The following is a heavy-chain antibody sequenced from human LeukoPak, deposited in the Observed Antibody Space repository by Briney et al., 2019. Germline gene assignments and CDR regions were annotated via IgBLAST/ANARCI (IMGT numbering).Heavy chain of an antibody. V-gene: IGHV3-74*01. CDR2: VNSDGSAT. J-gene: IGHJ4*02. CDR3: AKTPGDCTGGTCYSFDY. CDR1: GFIFTKYW. D-gene: IGHD2-15*01. Sequence: GGSLRLSCAASGFIFTKYWMHWVRQAPGKGLVWVSHVNSDGSATSYADSVKGRFTVSRDNSKNTLYLQMNSLRAEDTAVYYCAKTPGDCTGGTCYSFDYWGQGSLVTVSS.